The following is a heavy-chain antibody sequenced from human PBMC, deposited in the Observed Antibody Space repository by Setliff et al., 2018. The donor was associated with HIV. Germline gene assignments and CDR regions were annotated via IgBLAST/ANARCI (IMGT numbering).Heavy chain of an antibody. J-gene: IGHJ1*01. Sequence: GASVKVSCKASGGTFSSYGISWVRQAPGQGLEWMGGIIPIFGTANYAHKFQGRVTGTTDESTSTAYMELSSLRAEDTAVYYCATVRGYYYASSGQEYVQHWGQGTLVTVS. CDR1: GGTFSSYG. V-gene: IGHV1-69*05. D-gene: IGHD3-22*01. CDR3: ATVRGYYYASSGQEYVQH. CDR2: IIPIFGTA.